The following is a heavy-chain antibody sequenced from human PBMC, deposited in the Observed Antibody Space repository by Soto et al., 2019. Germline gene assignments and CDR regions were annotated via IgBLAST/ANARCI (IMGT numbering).Heavy chain of an antibody. J-gene: IGHJ3*02. Sequence: GGSLRLSCAFSVFICISYDMSWVRQAPGKGLEWVSTILVGGSPHYEDSVKGRFTISRDTSKNTVYLQMNSLTAGDTAVYYCAKATATSGGAFEIYGQGAMVTVSS. V-gene: IGHV3-23*01. CDR2: ILVGGSP. CDR3: AKATATSGGAFEI. CDR1: VFICISYD. D-gene: IGHD1-1*01.